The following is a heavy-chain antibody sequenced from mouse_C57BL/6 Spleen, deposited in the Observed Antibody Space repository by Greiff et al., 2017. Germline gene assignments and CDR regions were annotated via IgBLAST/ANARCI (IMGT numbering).Heavy chain of an antibody. CDR2: ISGGGGNT. J-gene: IGHJ2*01. CDR3: ARQRIYYGNYDYFDY. D-gene: IGHD2-1*01. V-gene: IGHV5-9*01. CDR1: GFTFSSYT. Sequence: EVMLVESGGGLVKPGGSLKLSCAASGFTFSSYTMSWVRQTPEKRLEWVATISGGGGNTYYPDSVKGRFTISRDNAKNTLYLQMSSLRSEDTALYYCARQRIYYGNYDYFDYWGQGTTLTVSS.